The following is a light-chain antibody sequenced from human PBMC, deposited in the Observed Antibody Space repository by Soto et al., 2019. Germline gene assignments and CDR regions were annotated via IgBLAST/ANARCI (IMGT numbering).Light chain of an antibody. Sequence: EIVLTQSPATLSLSPGERATLSCRASQSVSSYLAWYQQKPGQAPRLLSSHASNRATGIPARFSGSGSGTDFTLTISSLGPEDFATYYCLKYDSGPLTFGGGTKVEIK. V-gene: IGKV3-11*01. J-gene: IGKJ4*01. CDR1: QSVSSY. CDR2: HAS. CDR3: LKYDSGPLT.